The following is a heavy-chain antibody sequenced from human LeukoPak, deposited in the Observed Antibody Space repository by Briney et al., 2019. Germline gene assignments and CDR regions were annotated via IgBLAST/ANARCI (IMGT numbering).Heavy chain of an antibody. V-gene: IGHV1-8*03. CDR2: MNPNSGDT. J-gene: IGHJ4*02. Sequence: ASVKVSCTASGYTFSDYDINWVRQAPGHGLEWMGWMNPNSGDTGYAVDFQGRVTITRDISITTAYMELSSLRSEDTAVYYCARGPFTSGARYFDYWGQGTLVTVSS. D-gene: IGHD6-19*01. CDR1: GYTFSDYD. CDR3: ARGPFTSGARYFDY.